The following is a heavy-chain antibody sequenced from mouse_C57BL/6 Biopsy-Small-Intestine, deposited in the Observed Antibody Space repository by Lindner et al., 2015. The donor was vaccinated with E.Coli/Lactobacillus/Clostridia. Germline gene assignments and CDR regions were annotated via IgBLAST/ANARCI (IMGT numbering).Heavy chain of an antibody. J-gene: IGHJ3*01. CDR3: ARGGSYDGYYVPFAY. CDR2: IYPGDGDT. V-gene: IGHV1-82*01. Sequence: VQLQESGPELVKPGASVKISCKASGYAFSSSWMNWVKQRPGKGLEWIGRIYPGDGDTNYNGKFKGKATLTADKSSSTAYMQLSSLTSEDSAVYFCARGGSYDGYYVPFAYWGQGTLVTVSA. CDR1: GYAFSSSW. D-gene: IGHD2-3*01.